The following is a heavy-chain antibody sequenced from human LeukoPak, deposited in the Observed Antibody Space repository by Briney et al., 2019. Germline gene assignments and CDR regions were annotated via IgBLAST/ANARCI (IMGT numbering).Heavy chain of an antibody. CDR2: IYTSGST. J-gene: IGHJ4*02. V-gene: IGHV4-61*02. Sequence: PSETLSPTCTVSGGSISSGSYYWSWIQQPAGKGLEWIGRIYTSGSTNYNPSLKSRVTISVDTSKNQFSLKLSSVTAADTAVYYCARLGNVDTAFDYWGQGTLVTVSS. D-gene: IGHD5-18*01. CDR3: ARLGNVDTAFDY. CDR1: GGSISSGSYY.